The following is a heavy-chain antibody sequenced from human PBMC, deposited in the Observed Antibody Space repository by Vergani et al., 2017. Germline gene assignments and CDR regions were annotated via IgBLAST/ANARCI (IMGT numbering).Heavy chain of an antibody. CDR1: GGSLNSGDYY. CDR2: IHYSGNT. J-gene: IGHJ3*02. V-gene: IGHV4-30-4*08. Sequence: QVQLPESGPGLVKPSQTLSLTCTVSGGSLNSGDYYWSWIRQPPGKGLEWIGYIHYSGNTYYNPSLKSRVTISVDTSKNKFSLKLSSVTAADTAVYYCARRGYSGYDNAFDIWGQGTMVTVSS. D-gene: IGHD5-12*01. CDR3: ARRGYSGYDNAFDI.